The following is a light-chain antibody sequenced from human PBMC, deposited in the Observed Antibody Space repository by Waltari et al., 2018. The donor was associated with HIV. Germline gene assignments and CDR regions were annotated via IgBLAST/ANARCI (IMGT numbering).Light chain of an antibody. CDR2: EVS. CDR3: SSYTSSSTLPSYV. CDR1: SSDVGGYNY. Sequence: QSALTQPASVSGSPGQSITISCTGTSSDVGGYNYVSWYQQHPGNAPKLMIYEVSNRPSGVSNRFSGSKSGNTASLTISGLQAEDEADYYCSSYTSSSTLPSYVFGTGTKVTVL. J-gene: IGLJ1*01. V-gene: IGLV2-14*01.